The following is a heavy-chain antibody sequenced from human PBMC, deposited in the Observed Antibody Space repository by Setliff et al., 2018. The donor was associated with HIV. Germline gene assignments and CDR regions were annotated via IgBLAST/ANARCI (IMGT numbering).Heavy chain of an antibody. J-gene: IGHJ3*01. CDR3: ARVLGASAVAFDV. CDR1: GGSISGYF. V-gene: IGHV4-59*01. Sequence: SETLSLTCTVSGGSISGYFWSWIRQPPGKGLEWIGYIFSTERTSYNPSLESRASISIDTSKNQFSLKLNSVTAADTAVYYCARVLGASAVAFDVWGEGMLVTVS. CDR2: IFSTERT. D-gene: IGHD2-2*01.